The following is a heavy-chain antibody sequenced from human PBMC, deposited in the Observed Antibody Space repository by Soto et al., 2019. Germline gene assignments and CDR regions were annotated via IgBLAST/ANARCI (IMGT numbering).Heavy chain of an antibody. CDR1: GGTFSKYA. CDR3: ARPLRDRNYYYGMAV. V-gene: IGHV1-69*01. CDR2: TIPMFGTP. D-gene: IGHD3-22*01. Sequence: QVQLVQSGAEMQQPGASVRVSRKASGGTFSKYAFSWVRQAPGQGLEWLGRTIPMFGTPNYAQKFQGRVAISADESTATVYMELSSLRSEDTAVYFCARPLRDRNYYYGMAVWGQGTTVTVSS. J-gene: IGHJ6*02.